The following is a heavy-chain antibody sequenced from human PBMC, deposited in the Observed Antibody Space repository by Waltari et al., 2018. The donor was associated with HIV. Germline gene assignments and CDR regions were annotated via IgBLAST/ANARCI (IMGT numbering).Heavy chain of an antibody. J-gene: IGHJ4*02. CDR1: GFNFGIYW. V-gene: IGHV3-7*01. D-gene: IGHD2-21*02. CDR3: ARELTTGTALNY. CDR2: IRTDASEK. Sequence: EVQLVESGGGLVRPGGSLRLSCVGSGFNFGIYWMSWVRQVPGKGLEWVANIRTDASEKYYVDSVKGRFSISRDNAKNSVFLQMDSLRVEDTAVYFCARELTTGTALNYWGQGTLVTVSS.